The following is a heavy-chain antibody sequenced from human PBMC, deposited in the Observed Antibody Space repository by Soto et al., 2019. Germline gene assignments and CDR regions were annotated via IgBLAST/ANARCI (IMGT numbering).Heavy chain of an antibody. V-gene: IGHV3-74*01. CDR3: ARPDRDGYNYDY. J-gene: IGHJ4*01. Sequence: GGSLRLSCAASGLTFSSYWMHWVRQAPGKGLVWVSRISTDGSVTTYADSVKGRFTISRDNSKNTLFLQMNSLRVEDTAVYYCARPDRDGYNYDYWGQGTLVTVSS. CDR1: GLTFSSYW. D-gene: IGHD5-12*01. CDR2: ISTDGSVT.